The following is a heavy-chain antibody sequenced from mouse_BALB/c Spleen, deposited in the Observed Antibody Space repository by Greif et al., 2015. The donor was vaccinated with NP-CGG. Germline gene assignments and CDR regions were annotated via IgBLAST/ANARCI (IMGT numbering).Heavy chain of an antibody. V-gene: IGHV1S81*02. CDR1: GYTFTSYY. CDR3: TRSDYYAWFAY. D-gene: IGHD2-1*01. Sequence: VQLQQSGAELVKPGASVKLSCKASGYTFTSYYMYWVKQRPGQGLEWIGETNPSNGGTNFNEKFKSKATLTVDKSSSTAYMQLSSLTSEDSAVYYCTRSDYYAWFAYWGQGTLVTVSA. CDR2: TNPSNGGT. J-gene: IGHJ3*01.